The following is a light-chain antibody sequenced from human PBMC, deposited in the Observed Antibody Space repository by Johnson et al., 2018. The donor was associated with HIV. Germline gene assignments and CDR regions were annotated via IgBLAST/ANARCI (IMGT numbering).Light chain of an antibody. CDR3: ETCDSRLSAC. Sequence: QSVLTQPPSVSAAPGQKVTISCSGSSSNIGNNYVSWYQHLPGTAPKLLIYENNKRPSGSPDRFSGSKSGTSATLDITGLQTGDEADYYCETCDSRLSACFGTGTKVTVL. J-gene: IGLJ1*01. V-gene: IGLV1-51*02. CDR1: SSNIGNNY. CDR2: ENN.